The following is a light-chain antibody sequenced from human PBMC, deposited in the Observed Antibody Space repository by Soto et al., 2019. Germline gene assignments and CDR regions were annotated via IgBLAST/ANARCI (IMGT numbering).Light chain of an antibody. CDR2: AAS. CDR1: QGISNW. Sequence: DIEVTQSPSPLSASVGDRVTITCRATQGISNWVAWYQQTPGKAPQLMIYAASSLQSGVPSRFSGSGSGTEFTLTISGLLPEDFATYYCQQFNSFPLTFGQGTRLEIK. J-gene: IGKJ5*01. V-gene: IGKV1-12*01. CDR3: QQFNSFPLT.